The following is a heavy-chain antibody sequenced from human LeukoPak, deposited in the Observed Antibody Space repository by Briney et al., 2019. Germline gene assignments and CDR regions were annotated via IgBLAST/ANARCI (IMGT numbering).Heavy chain of an antibody. D-gene: IGHD3-10*01. Sequence: SETLSLTCAVYGGSFSGYYWSWIRQPPGKGLEWLGEINHSGSTNYNPSLKSRVTISVDTSKNQFSLRLSSVTAADTAVYYCARVAWFGELFGNKDAFDIWGQGTMVTVSS. J-gene: IGHJ3*02. V-gene: IGHV4-34*01. CDR1: GGSFSGYY. CDR3: ARVAWFGELFGNKDAFDI. CDR2: INHSGST.